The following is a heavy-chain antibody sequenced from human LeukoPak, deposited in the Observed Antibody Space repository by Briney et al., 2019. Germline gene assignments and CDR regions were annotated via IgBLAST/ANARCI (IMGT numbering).Heavy chain of an antibody. CDR1: GFTFSSYA. J-gene: IGHJ4*02. V-gene: IGHV3-23*01. Sequence: PGGSLRLSCAASGFTFSSYAMSWVRQAPGKGLEWVSAISGSGGSTYYADSVKGRFTISRDNSKNTLYLQMNSLRAEDTAVYYCAKGCWPRSGSRSFDYWGQGTLVTVSS. D-gene: IGHD1-14*01. CDR3: AKGCWPRSGSRSFDY. CDR2: ISGSGGST.